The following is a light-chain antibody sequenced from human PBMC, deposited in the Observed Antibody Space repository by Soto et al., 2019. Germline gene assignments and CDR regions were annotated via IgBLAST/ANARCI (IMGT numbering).Light chain of an antibody. CDR1: SSDVGSYNL. J-gene: IGLJ3*02. Sequence: QSALTQPASVSGSPGQSITISCTGTSSDVGSYNLVSWYQQHPGKAPKLLTYEVSKRPSGVPDRFSGSKSGNTASLTVSGLQAEDEADYYCSSYAGSRHLVFGGGTKLTVL. V-gene: IGLV2-14*02. CDR3: SSYAGSRHLV. CDR2: EVS.